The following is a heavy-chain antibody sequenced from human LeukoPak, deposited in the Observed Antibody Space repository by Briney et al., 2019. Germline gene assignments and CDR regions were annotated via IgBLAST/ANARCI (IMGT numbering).Heavy chain of an antibody. CDR3: ASSPYYDFWSGYLQWGYYYYYMDV. J-gene: IGHJ6*03. CDR2: ISRDSSII. Sequence: PGGSLRLSCAASGFTFSTYSITWVRQAPGKGLEWVSHISRDSSIIYYADPVKGRFTISRDDAKNSVFLHMNSLRAEDTAVYYCASSPYYDFWSGYLQWGYYYYYMDVWGKGTTVTVSS. CDR1: GFTFSTYS. D-gene: IGHD3-3*01. V-gene: IGHV3-48*04.